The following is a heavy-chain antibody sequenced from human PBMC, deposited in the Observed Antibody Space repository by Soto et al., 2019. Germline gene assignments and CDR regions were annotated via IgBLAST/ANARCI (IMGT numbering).Heavy chain of an antibody. Sequence: PSETLSLTCTVSGGSISSHYWSWIRQPPGKGLEWMGYIHHSGSTNYNPSLKSRVTISVDTSNNQFSLKLSSVTAADTAVYYCAISFFDILTGNSFDYWGQGTLVTVSS. CDR1: GGSISSHY. CDR3: AISFFDILTGNSFDY. CDR2: IHHSGST. V-gene: IGHV4-59*11. J-gene: IGHJ4*02. D-gene: IGHD3-9*01.